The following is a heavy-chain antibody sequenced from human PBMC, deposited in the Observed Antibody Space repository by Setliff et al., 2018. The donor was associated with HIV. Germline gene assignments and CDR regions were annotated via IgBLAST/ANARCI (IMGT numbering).Heavy chain of an antibody. CDR3: ANGGSGGQFDH. CDR2: INLVTGKT. V-gene: IGHV1-3*01. Sequence: ASVKVSCKTSGYTFTQSHDLHWVRQVPGQGTEWMGWINLVTGKTAYLQKFQGRVIITRDTSASTAFMEISSLRSEDTAVYFCANGGSGGQFDHWGQGTLVTVS. J-gene: IGHJ4*02. CDR1: GYTFTQSHD. D-gene: IGHD3-16*01.